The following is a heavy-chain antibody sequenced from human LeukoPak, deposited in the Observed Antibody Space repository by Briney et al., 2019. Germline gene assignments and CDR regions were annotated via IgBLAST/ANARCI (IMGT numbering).Heavy chain of an antibody. CDR1: GGSISSYY. CDR3: ARGEDYDAAFDI. Sequence: SETLSLTCTVSGGSISSYYWSWIRQPPGKGLEWIGYIYYSGSTNYNPSLKSRVTISVDTSKNQFSLKLSSVTAADTAVYYCARGEDYDAAFDIWGQGTMVTVSS. J-gene: IGHJ3*02. D-gene: IGHD4/OR15-4a*01. CDR2: IYYSGST. V-gene: IGHV4-59*01.